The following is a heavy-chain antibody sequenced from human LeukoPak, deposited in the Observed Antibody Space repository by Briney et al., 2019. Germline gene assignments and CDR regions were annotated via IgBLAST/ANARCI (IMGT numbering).Heavy chain of an antibody. CDR3: AREGRGPGDFDY. CDR1: GFTVSSNY. Sequence: GGSLRLSCAASGFTVSSNYMSWVRQAPGKGLEWVSVIYSGGSTYYADSVKGRITISRDNSKNTLYLQMNSLRAEDTAVYYCAREGRGPGDFDYWGQGTLVTVSS. V-gene: IGHV3-53*01. CDR2: IYSGGST. D-gene: IGHD3-10*01. J-gene: IGHJ4*02.